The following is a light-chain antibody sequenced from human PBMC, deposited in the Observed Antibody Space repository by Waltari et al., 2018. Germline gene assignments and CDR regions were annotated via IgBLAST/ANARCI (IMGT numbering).Light chain of an antibody. J-gene: IGKJ3*01. CDR1: QSVIYTSDNKNY. CDR3: QQYYGTPQFT. Sequence: DIVMTQSPDSLAVSLGERATINCKSSQSVIYTSDNKNYLAWYQQRPGQPPKLLIYWASTRVSGVPVRFSGSGSGTDFTLTISSLQAEDVAVYYCQQYYGTPQFTFGPGTRVDIK. CDR2: WAS. V-gene: IGKV4-1*01.